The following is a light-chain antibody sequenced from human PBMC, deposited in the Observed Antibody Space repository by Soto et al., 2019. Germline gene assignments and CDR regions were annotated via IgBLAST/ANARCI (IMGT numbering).Light chain of an antibody. V-gene: IGLV2-23*01. CDR1: SNDVGSYNL. Sequence: QSALTQPASVSGSPGQSITISCTGTSNDVGSYNLVSWYQQYPGKAPKLMLYEGSKRPSGVSNRFSGSKSGNTASLTISGLQAEDEADYYCCSYAGSSTHAVFGGGTQLTVL. CDR2: EGS. CDR3: CSYAGSSTHAV. J-gene: IGLJ7*01.